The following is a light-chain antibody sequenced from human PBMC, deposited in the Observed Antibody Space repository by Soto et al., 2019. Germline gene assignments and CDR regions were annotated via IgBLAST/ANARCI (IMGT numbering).Light chain of an antibody. Sequence: DFQMNLFSSTVSASLGDRVTITCRASQSISSWLAWYQQTQGKAPKLLIYDASSLESGVPSRFSGIGSWTEFTLTLSRLQPDDVATYDCQQSYSNPPTFGQGTKVEIK. V-gene: IGKV1-5*01. J-gene: IGKJ1*01. CDR1: QSISSW. CDR3: QQSYSNPPT. CDR2: DAS.